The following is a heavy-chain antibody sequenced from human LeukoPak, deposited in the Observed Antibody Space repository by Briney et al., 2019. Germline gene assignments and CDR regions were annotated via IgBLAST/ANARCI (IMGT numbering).Heavy chain of an antibody. CDR1: GFTFSSYA. V-gene: IGHV3-30-3*01. CDR2: ISYDGSNK. Sequence: GRSLRLSCAASGFTFSSYAMHWVRQAPGKGLEWVAVISYDGSNKYYADSVKGRFTISRDNSKNTLYLQMNSLRAEDTAVYYCARDERGTCFDYWGQGTLVTVSS. CDR3: ARDERGTCFDY. J-gene: IGHJ4*02.